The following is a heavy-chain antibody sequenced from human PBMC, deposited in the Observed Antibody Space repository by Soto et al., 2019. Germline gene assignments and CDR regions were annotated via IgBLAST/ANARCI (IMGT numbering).Heavy chain of an antibody. J-gene: IGHJ6*03. D-gene: IGHD5-12*01. Sequence: VQLVESGGGLVQPGGSLRLSCAASGFTFSSYWMSWVRQAPGKGLEWVANIKQDGSEKYYVDSVKGRFTISRDNAKNSLYLQMNSLRAEDTAVYYCARGGGYDSYYYYYYMDVWGKGTTVTVSS. CDR1: GFTFSSYW. CDR2: IKQDGSEK. V-gene: IGHV3-7*01. CDR3: ARGGGYDSYYYYYYMDV.